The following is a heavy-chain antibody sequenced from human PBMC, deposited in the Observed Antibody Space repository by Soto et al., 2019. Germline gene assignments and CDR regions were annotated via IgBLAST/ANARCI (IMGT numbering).Heavy chain of an antibody. CDR2: IIGSASP. J-gene: IGHJ4*02. CDR3: SREVQPVFRREYDY. CDR1: GFTFISHT. V-gene: IGHV3-21*04. Sequence: EVQLVESGGGLVKPGGSLRLSCAVSGFTFISHTLNLVIQAPGHGLEWVSSIIGSASPYYADSVKGRFTISRDNAQNSLYLHISSLRAEDTAVYYCSREVQPVFRREYDYWGQGTLVTVSS.